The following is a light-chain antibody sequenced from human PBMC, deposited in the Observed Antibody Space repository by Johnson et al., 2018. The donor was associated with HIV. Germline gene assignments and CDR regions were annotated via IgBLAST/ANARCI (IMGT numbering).Light chain of an antibody. V-gene: IGLV1-44*01. J-gene: IGLJ1*01. CDR3: GTWDSSLSGGAI. Sequence: QSVLTQPPSASGTPGQKVTVSCSGTSSNIGSNTVNWYQHLPGTAPKLLIYRNNQRPSGVPDRFSGSKSGTSASLAISGLQAEDEADYYCGTWDSSLSGGAIFGTATKVTVL. CDR1: SSNIGSNT. CDR2: RNN.